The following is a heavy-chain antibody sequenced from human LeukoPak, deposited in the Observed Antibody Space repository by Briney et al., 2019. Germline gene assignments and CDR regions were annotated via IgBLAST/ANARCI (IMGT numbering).Heavy chain of an antibody. CDR3: ARVPLRGYSYGRYYFDY. J-gene: IGHJ4*02. CDR1: GGSFSGYY. D-gene: IGHD5-18*01. CDR2: INHSGST. V-gene: IGHV4-34*01. Sequence: SETLSLTCAVYGGSFSGYYWSWIRQPPGKGLEWIGEINHSGSTNYNPSLKSRVTISVDTSKNQFSLKLSSVTAADTAVYYCARVPLRGYSYGRYYFDYWGQGTLVTVSS.